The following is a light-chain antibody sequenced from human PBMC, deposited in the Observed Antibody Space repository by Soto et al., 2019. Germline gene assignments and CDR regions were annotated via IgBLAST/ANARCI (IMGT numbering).Light chain of an antibody. CDR1: SADIGAFNY. J-gene: IGLJ2*01. CDR3: SSYSTSSALV. V-gene: IGLV2-14*03. CDR2: DVS. Sequence: QSALTQPASVSGSPGQSITISCAGTSADIGAFNYVSWYQHHPGKALKLLIYDVSDRPSGVSTRFSASKSANTASLTISGLQADDEADYYCSSYSTSSALVFGGGTKLTVL.